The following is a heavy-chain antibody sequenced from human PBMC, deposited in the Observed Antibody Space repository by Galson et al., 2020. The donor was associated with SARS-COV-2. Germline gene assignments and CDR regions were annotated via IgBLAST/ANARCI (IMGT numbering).Heavy chain of an antibody. J-gene: IGHJ4*02. D-gene: IGHD1-26*01. CDR1: GYNFASYW. V-gene: IGHV5-51*01. Sequence: GESLKISCTGYGYNFASYWIGWVRQMPGKDLEWMGNIYPGDSDTTYSPSFEGQVTISVDKSISTAYLQWSSLKASDTAFYYCARHLGGGLSRSGLPEDWGQGTLVTFSS. CDR3: ARHLGGGLSRSGLPED. CDR2: IYPGDSDT.